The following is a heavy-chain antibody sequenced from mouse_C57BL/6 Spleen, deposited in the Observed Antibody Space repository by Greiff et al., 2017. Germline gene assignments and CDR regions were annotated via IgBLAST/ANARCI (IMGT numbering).Heavy chain of an antibody. V-gene: IGHV1-64*01. CDR3: ARGDYDCDY. CDR1: GYTFTSYW. Sequence: QVQLQQPGAELVKPGASVKLSCKASGYTFTSYWMHWVKQRPGQGLEWIGMIHPNSGSTNYNEKFKSQATLTVDKSSSTAYMQLSSLTSEDAAVYYCARGDYDCDYWGQGTTLTVSS. D-gene: IGHD2-4*01. CDR2: IHPNSGST. J-gene: IGHJ2*01.